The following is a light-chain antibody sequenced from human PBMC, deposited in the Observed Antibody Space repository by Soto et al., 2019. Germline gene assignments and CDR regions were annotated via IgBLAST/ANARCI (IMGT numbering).Light chain of an antibody. V-gene: IGKV3-15*01. Sequence: EIVMTQSPATLSVSLGERATLSCRASQSVSTDLAWYQQKPGQAPRLLIYGASTRATGIPARFSGSASGTDFTLTISRLEPEDFAVYFCPQYSDLPMTFGQGTRLEN. CDR3: PQYSDLPMT. CDR1: QSVSTD. J-gene: IGKJ5*01. CDR2: GAS.